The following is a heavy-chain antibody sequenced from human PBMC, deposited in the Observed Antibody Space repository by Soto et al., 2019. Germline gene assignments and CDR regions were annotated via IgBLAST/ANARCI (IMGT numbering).Heavy chain of an antibody. CDR3: ASMGGYCSCGSCYSGDY. V-gene: IGHV1-69*06. CDR2: IIPIFGTA. Sequence: ASAKVSCKPSGGTFSSYAISWVRQAPGQGLEWMGGIIPIFGTANYAQKFQGRVTITSDKSASTAYMELSSLRSEDTAVYYCASMGGYCSCGSCYSGDYWGQRTLATVSS. CDR1: GGTFSSYA. J-gene: IGHJ4*02. D-gene: IGHD2-15*01.